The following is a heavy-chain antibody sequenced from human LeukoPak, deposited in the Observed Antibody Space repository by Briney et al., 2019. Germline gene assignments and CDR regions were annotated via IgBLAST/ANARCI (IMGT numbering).Heavy chain of an antibody. CDR2: ISLSGVT. CDR1: GGTISSTNW. V-gene: IGHV4-4*02. D-gene: IGHD1-26*01. J-gene: IGHJ4*02. CDR3: SRESGAFSPFGY. Sequence: SGTLSLTCGVSGGTISSTNWWGWVRQPRGQGLEWIGEISLSGVTNYNPSLKSRVTMSLDRSKNHLSLTLTSVTAADTAVYYCSRESGAFSPFGYWGQGTLVTVSS.